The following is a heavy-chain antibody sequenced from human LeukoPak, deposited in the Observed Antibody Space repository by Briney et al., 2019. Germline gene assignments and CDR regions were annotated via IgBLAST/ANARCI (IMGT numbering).Heavy chain of an antibody. J-gene: IGHJ4*02. CDR3: AREGGDTAMVPYGYYFDY. D-gene: IGHD5-18*01. Sequence: SQTLSLXCTVSGGSISSGSYYWSWIRQPAGKGLEWIGRIYTSGSTNYNPSLKSRVTVSVDTSKNQFSLKLSSVTAADTAVYYCAREGGDTAMVPYGYYFDYWGQGTLVTVSS. CDR2: IYTSGST. CDR1: GGSISSGSYY. V-gene: IGHV4-61*02.